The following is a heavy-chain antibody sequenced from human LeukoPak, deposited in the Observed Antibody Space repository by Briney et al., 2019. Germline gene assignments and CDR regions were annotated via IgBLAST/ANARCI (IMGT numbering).Heavy chain of an antibody. J-gene: IGHJ3*02. Sequence: ASVKVSCKASGGTFSSYAISWVRRAPGQGLEWMGGIIPIFGTANYAQKFQGRVTITTDESTSTAYMELSSLRSEDTAVYYCAREEVATVVTPGAFDIWGQGTMVTVSS. CDR2: IIPIFGTA. CDR3: AREEVATVVTPGAFDI. CDR1: GGTFSSYA. D-gene: IGHD4-23*01. V-gene: IGHV1-69*05.